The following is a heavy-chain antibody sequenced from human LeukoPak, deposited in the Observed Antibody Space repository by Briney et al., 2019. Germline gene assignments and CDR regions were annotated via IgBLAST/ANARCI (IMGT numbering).Heavy chain of an antibody. CDR2: ISSSSSTI. V-gene: IGHV3-48*01. J-gene: IGHJ3*02. D-gene: IGHD3-22*01. CDR1: GFTFSSYS. CDR3: ARDSLESYYYDSSGHDAFDI. Sequence: GGSLRLSCAASGFTFSSYSMNWVRQAPGKGLEWVSYISSSSSTIYYADSVKGRFTISRDNAKNSQYLQMNSLRAEDTAVYYCARDSLESYYYDSSGHDAFDIWGQGTMVTVSS.